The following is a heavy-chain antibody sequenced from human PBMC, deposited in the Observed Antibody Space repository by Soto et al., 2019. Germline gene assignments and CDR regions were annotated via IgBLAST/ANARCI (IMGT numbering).Heavy chain of an antibody. J-gene: IGHJ4*02. CDR3: ARDVFAYYYDSSGYYPH. Sequence: GGSLRLSCAASGFTFRSYSMNWVRQAPGKGLEWVSSISSSSSYIYYADSVKGRFTISRDNAKNSLYLQMNSLRAEDTAVYYCARDVFAYYYDSSGYYPHWGQGTLVTVSS. CDR1: GFTFRSYS. V-gene: IGHV3-21*01. CDR2: ISSSSSYI. D-gene: IGHD3-22*01.